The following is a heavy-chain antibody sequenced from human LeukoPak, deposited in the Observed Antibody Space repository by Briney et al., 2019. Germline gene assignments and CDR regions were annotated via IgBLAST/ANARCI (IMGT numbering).Heavy chain of an antibody. D-gene: IGHD4-17*01. J-gene: IGHJ4*02. V-gene: IGHV3-53*01. CDR3: ARGHGDYDEYHFDY. Sequence: GASLRISCVAPRCTASSNYMGWVGQGLGKGLEGVSVIYSGGSTYYADSVKGRFTISRDNSKNTLYLQMNSLRAEDTAVYYCARGHGDYDEYHFDYWGQGTLVTVSS. CDR1: RCTASSNY. CDR2: IYSGGST.